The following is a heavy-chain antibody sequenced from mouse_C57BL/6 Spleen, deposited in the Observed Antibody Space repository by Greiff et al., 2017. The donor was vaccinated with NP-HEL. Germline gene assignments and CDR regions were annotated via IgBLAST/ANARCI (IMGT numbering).Heavy chain of an antibody. J-gene: IGHJ4*01. CDR2: IRLKSDNYAT. CDR3: TLYGNYYAMDY. V-gene: IGHV6-3*01. D-gene: IGHD2-1*01. Sequence: EVMLVESGGGLVQPGGSMKLSCVASGFTFSNYWMNWVRQSPEKGLEWVAQIRLKSDNYATHYAVSVKGRFTISRDDSKSSVYLQMNNLRAEDTGYYYCTLYGNYYAMDYWGQGTSVTVSS. CDR1: GFTFSNYW.